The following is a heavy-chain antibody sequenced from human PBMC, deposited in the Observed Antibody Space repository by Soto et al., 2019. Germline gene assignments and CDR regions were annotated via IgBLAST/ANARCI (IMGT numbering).Heavy chain of an antibody. CDR2: ISYSGST. V-gene: IGHV4-30-4*01. D-gene: IGHD6-6*01. CDR1: GGSISSGGYY. J-gene: IGHJ4*02. CDR3: AREATIAARLDS. Sequence: SETLSLTCTVSGGSISSGGYYWSWIRQPPGKGLEWIGYISYSGSTYYNPSLQSRVTISVDTSKNQFSLKLSSVTAADTAVYYCAREATIAARLDSWGQGTLVTVSS.